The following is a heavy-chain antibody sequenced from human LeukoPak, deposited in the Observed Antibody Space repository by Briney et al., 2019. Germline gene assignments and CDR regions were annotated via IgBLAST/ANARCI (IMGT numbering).Heavy chain of an antibody. D-gene: IGHD6-6*01. CDR1: GGSIGSTRYY. CDR2: IYYSGST. V-gene: IGHV4-31*03. CDR3: ARSRSASPLFDY. Sequence: SETLSLTCTVSGGSIGSTRYYWGWIRQHPGKGLEWIGYIYYSGSTYYNPSLKSRVTISVDTSKNQFSLKLSSVTAADTAVYYCARSRSASPLFDYWGQGTLVTVSS. J-gene: IGHJ4*02.